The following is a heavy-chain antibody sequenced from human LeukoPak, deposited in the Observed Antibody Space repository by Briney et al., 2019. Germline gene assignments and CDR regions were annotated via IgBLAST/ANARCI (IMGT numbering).Heavy chain of an antibody. J-gene: IGHJ4*02. D-gene: IGHD4-23*01. CDR3: AREDYGGNSPYYFDY. CDR1: GYSFTSYW. Sequence: GESLKISCKGSGYSFTSYWIGWVRQMPGKGLEWMGIIYPGDSDTRYSPSFQGQVTISADKSISTAYLQWSSLKASDTAMYYCAREDYGGNSPYYFDYWGQGTLVTVSS. CDR2: IYPGDSDT. V-gene: IGHV5-51*01.